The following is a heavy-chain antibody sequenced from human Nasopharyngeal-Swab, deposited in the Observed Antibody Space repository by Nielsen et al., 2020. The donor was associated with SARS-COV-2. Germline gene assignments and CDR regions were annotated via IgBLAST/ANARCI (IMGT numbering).Heavy chain of an antibody. Sequence: GESLKISCTASGFTFSSYWMHWVRQAPGKGLVWVSRIHIDGSSTSYADSVKGRFTISRDNAKNTLYLQMNSLRAEDTAVYYCAREEFGGYDSSGYAYSYYFDYWGQGTLVTVSS. CDR2: IHIDGSST. CDR1: GFTFSSYW. V-gene: IGHV3-74*01. CDR3: AREEFGGYDSSGYAYSYYFDY. D-gene: IGHD3-22*01. J-gene: IGHJ4*02.